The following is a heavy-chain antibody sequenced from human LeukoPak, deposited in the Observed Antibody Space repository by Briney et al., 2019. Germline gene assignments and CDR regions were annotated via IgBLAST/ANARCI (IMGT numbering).Heavy chain of an antibody. J-gene: IGHJ4*02. D-gene: IGHD3-22*01. CDR1: GYTFTGYY. V-gene: IGHV1-2*02. CDR2: INPNSGGT. CDR3: ARAALRALYYYDSSGYYYPFDY. Sequence: ASVKVSCKASGYTFTGYYMHWVRQAPGQGLEWMGWINPNSGGTNYAQKFQGRVTMTRDTSISTAYMELSRLRSDDTAVYYCARAALRALYYYDSSGYYYPFDYWGQGTLVTVSS.